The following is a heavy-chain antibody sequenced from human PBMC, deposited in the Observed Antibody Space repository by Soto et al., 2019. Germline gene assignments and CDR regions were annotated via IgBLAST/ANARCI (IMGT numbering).Heavy chain of an antibody. CDR3: GRRQISPPARGAASARGGMDV. D-gene: IGHD6-13*01. Sequence: QVQLVESGGGVVQPGRSLRLSCAASGFTFNNYGMHWVRQAPGKGLEWVAVIWNDGNGYYYANSVKGRLTISRDNSKNTRHLQMSSLKAEDPSVYYWGRRQISPPARGAASARGGMDVWGQGTTVTVSS. V-gene: IGHV3-33*01. CDR2: IWNDGNGY. CDR1: GFTFNNYG. J-gene: IGHJ6*02.